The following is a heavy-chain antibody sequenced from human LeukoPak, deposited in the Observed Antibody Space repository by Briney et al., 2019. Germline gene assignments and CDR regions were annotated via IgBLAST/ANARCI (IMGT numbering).Heavy chain of an antibody. Sequence: PGGSLRLSCAASGFTLSGYDMHWVRQAPGKGLEWVSAIGIDGDTYYPGSVKGRFTISRENAKNSLYLQMNSLRGGDTAAYYCARTSLSGWYDSWGQGTLVTVSS. V-gene: IGHV3-13*01. CDR1: GFTLSGYD. CDR2: IGIDGDT. J-gene: IGHJ5*01. D-gene: IGHD6-19*01. CDR3: ARTSLSGWYDS.